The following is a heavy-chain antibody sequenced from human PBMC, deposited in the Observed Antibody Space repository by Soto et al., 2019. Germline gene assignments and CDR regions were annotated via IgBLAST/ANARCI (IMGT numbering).Heavy chain of an antibody. J-gene: IGHJ3*02. Sequence: EVQLLEFGGGLVQPGGSLKLSCVASGFTFSKYAMIWVRQAPGKGLEWVSAITATGVTLYADSVKGRFTISTDDSASTLFLQMNSLRTEVTALYYCGRDPIGDYVGAFEMCGQVTMVTFSS. V-gene: IGHV3-23*01. D-gene: IGHD4-17*01. CDR1: GFTFSKYA. CDR3: GRDPIGDYVGAFEM. CDR2: ITATGVT.